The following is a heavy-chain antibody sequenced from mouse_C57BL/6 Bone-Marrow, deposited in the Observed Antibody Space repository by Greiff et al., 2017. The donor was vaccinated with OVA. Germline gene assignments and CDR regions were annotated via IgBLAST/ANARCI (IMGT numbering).Heavy chain of an antibody. CDR3: ARWLLRDAY. CDR1: GYTFTDYY. J-gene: IGHJ3*01. V-gene: IGHV1-26*01. Sequence: VQLKQSGPELVKPGASVKISCKASGYTFTDYYMNWVKQSHGKSLEWIGDINPNNGGTSYNQKFKGKATLTVDKSSSTAYMELRSLTSEDSAVYYCARWLLRDAYWGQGTLVTVSA. D-gene: IGHD2-3*01. CDR2: INPNNGGT.